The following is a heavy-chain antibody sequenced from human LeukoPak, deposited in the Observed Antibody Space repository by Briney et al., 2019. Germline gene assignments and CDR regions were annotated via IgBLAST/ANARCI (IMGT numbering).Heavy chain of an antibody. D-gene: IGHD3-10*01. J-gene: IGHJ4*02. CDR1: GGSISSSSYY. CDR3: ARDLYGSGSYL. Sequence: SETLSLTCTVSGGSISSSSYYWGWIRQPPGKGLEWIGSIYYSGSTYYNPSLKSRVTISVDTSKNQFSLRLSSVTAADTAVYYCARDLYGSGSYLWGQGTLVTVSS. V-gene: IGHV4-39*07. CDR2: IYYSGST.